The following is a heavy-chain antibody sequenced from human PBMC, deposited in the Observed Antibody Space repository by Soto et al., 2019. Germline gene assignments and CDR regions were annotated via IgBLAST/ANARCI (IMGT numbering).Heavy chain of an antibody. D-gene: IGHD2-8*01. Sequence: GASVKVSCKASGYSFTDYHIHWVRQAPGRGLEWLGRINPKSGGTSTAQKFQGWVTMTTDTSISTASMGLTRLTSDDTAIYYCARGDSTDCSNGVCSFFYNHDMDVWGQGTTVTVSS. V-gene: IGHV1-2*04. CDR3: ARGDSTDCSNGVCSFFYNHDMDV. CDR2: INPKSGGT. CDR1: GYSFTDYH. J-gene: IGHJ6*02.